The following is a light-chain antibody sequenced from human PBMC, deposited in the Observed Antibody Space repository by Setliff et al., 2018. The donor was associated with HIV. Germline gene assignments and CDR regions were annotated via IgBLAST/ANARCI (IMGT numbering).Light chain of an antibody. V-gene: IGLV2-14*02. J-gene: IGLJ1*01. CDR1: SSNVGKYDL. CDR2: EVS. CDR3: ISYTTISTVV. Sequence: QSVLTQPVSVSGSPGQSITISCTGNSSNVGKYDLVAWYRQHPGKAPELTIYEVSKRPAGVSKRFSGSKAGNAASLTISGLQSDDEGDYYCISYTTISTVVFGTGTKVTVL.